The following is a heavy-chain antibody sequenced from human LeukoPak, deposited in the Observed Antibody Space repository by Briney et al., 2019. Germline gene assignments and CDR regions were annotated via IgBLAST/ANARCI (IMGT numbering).Heavy chain of an antibody. J-gene: IGHJ4*02. V-gene: IGHV2-5*02. CDR2: IYWDDDK. CDR1: GGSISSSSHY. D-gene: IGHD3-22*01. Sequence: TLSLTCTVSGGSISSSSHYWGWIRQPPGKALDWLALIYWDDDKRYSPSLQSRLTITKDTSKNQVVLTMTNMDPVDTTTYYCAHRLGTMINYWGQGTLVTVSS. CDR3: AHRLGTMINY.